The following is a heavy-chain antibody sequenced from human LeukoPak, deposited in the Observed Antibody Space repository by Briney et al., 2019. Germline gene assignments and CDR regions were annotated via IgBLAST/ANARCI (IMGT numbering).Heavy chain of an antibody. CDR3: ARHLPRYCSSTSCENWFDP. Sequence: SETLSLTCAVYGGSFSGYYWSWIRQPPGKGLEWIGEINHSGSTNYNPSLKSRVTISVDTSKNQFSLKLSSVTAADTAVYYCARHLPRYCSSTSCENWFDPWGQGTLVTVSS. J-gene: IGHJ5*02. CDR2: INHSGST. CDR1: GGSFSGYY. V-gene: IGHV4-34*01. D-gene: IGHD2-2*01.